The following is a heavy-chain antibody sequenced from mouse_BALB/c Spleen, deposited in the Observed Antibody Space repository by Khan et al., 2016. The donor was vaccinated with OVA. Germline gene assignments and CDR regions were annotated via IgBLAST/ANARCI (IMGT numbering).Heavy chain of an antibody. D-gene: IGHD1-1*01. J-gene: IGHJ2*01. CDR2: ISSDSSTI. CDR3: ATSYFYGYYFDY. V-gene: IGHV5-17*02. Sequence: EVMLVESGGGLVQPGGSRKLSCAASGFTFTSYGMHWIRQAPEKGLEWVAYISSDSSTIYYADTVKGRFTISRDNPKNTLFLQMTSLRSGDTAMYFCATSYFYGYYFDYWGQGTTLTVSS. CDR1: GFTFTSYG.